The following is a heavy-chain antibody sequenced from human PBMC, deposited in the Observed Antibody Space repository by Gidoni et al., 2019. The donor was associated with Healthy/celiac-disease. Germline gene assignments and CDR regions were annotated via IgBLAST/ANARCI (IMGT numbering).Heavy chain of an antibody. J-gene: IGHJ3*02. CDR2: IYTSGST. CDR3: ARDSSYYYDSSGYYWKAFDI. V-gene: IGHV4-61*02. Sequence: QVQLQESGPGLVKPSQTLSLTCTVSGGSISSGSYYWSWIRQPAGKGLEWIGRIYTSGSTNYTPSLKSRVTISVDTSKNQFSLKLSSVTAADTAVYYCARDSSYYYDSSGYYWKAFDIWGQGTMVTVSS. CDR1: GGSISSGSYY. D-gene: IGHD3-22*01.